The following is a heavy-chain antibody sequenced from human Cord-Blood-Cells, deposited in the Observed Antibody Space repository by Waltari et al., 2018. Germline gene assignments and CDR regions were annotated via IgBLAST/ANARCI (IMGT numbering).Heavy chain of an antibody. D-gene: IGHD7-27*01. CDR2: INHSGST. J-gene: IGHJ3*02. V-gene: IGHV4-34*01. CDR1: GGSFSGYY. Sequence: QVQLQQWGAGLLKPSETLSLTCAVYGGSFSGYYWSWIRQPPGKGLEWIGKINHSGSTNYNPSLKSRVTISVDTSTNQFAMKLSSVTAADTAVYYCARMWGSENAFDIWGQGTMVTVSS. CDR3: ARMWGSENAFDI.